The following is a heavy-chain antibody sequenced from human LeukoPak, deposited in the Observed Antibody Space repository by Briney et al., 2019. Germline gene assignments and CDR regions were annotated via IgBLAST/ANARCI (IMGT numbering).Heavy chain of an antibody. D-gene: IGHD2-2*01. CDR3: ARDSGRVVPAAMRFDP. CDR2: IIPIFGTA. Sequence: ASVKVSCKASGGTFSSYAISWVRQAPGQGLEWMGRIIPIFGTANYAQKFQGRVTITTDESTSTAYMELSSLRSEDTAVYYCARDSGRVVPAAMRFDPWGRGTLVTVSS. V-gene: IGHV1-69*05. CDR1: GGTFSSYA. J-gene: IGHJ5*02.